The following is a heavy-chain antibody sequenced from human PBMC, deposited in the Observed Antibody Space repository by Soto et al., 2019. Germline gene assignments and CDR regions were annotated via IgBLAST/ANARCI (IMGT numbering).Heavy chain of an antibody. CDR2: VTYSGANT. CDR1: GFTFGSYA. D-gene: IGHD1-26*01. V-gene: IGHV3-23*01. J-gene: IGHJ4*02. CDR3: ATPSLSTGGYSSFDS. Sequence: EVQLLESGGGLVQPGGSLRLSCAASGFTFGSYAMSWVRQAPGKGLEWVSLVTYSGANTYYAGSVTGRFTISRDNSRNTLLLPMSSPRVATPPAYSSATPSLSTGGYSSFDSWGRGTLVTVSS.